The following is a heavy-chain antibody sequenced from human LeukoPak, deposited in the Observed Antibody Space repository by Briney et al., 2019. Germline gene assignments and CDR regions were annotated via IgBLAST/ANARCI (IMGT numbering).Heavy chain of an antibody. J-gene: IGHJ3*01. D-gene: IGHD6-19*01. CDR1: GDSISYHNYY. Sequence: SETLSLTCAVSGDSISYHNYYWDWIRQPPGKGLEWIGTVYYTGNTYYNPSLKSRFAISVHTSKNQFSLQLTSMTAADTAVYYCARLRAMAGHRGGFDFWGRGTMVTVSS. CDR3: ARLRAMAGHRGGFDF. CDR2: VYYTGNT. V-gene: IGHV4-39*01.